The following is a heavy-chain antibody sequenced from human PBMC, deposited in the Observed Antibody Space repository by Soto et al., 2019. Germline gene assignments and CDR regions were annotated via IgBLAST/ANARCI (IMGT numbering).Heavy chain of an antibody. D-gene: IGHD2-2*01. CDR2: INHSGST. V-gene: IGHV4-34*01. CDR3: ARGLSKKVPAARDYGMDV. CDR1: GGSFSGYY. J-gene: IGHJ6*02. Sequence: SETLSLTCAVYGGSFSGYYWSWIRQPPGKGLEWIGEINHSGSTNYNPSLKSRVTISVDTSKNQFSLKLSSVTAADTAVYYCARGLSKKVPAARDYGMDVWGQGTTVTVSS.